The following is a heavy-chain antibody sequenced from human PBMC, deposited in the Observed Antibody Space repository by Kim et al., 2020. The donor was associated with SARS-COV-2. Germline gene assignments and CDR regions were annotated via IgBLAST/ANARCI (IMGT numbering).Heavy chain of an antibody. D-gene: IGHD3-22*01. Sequence: GGSLRLSCAASGFTFSSYSMNWVRQAPGKGLEWVSYISSSSSSTIYYADSVKGRFTISRDNAKNSLYLQMNSLRAEDTAVYYCARSPGTYYYDSSGFAIDPWGQGTLVTVSS. V-gene: IGHV3-48*04. CDR3: ARSPGTYYYDSSGFAIDP. CDR1: GFTFSSYS. CDR2: ISSSSSSTI. J-gene: IGHJ5*02.